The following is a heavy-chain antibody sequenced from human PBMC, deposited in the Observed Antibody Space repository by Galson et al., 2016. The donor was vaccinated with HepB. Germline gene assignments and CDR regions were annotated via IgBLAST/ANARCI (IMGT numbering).Heavy chain of an antibody. Sequence: SLRLSCAASGFLFSNYSMNWVRQAPGKGLEWVSSITSTGSYIYYADSVKGRFTISRDNSKNTLYLQMNSLRAGDTALYYCAKHPSYASSGYYYVNYFDYWGQGTLVTVSS. V-gene: IGHV3-21*04. CDR2: ITSTGSYI. CDR3: AKHPSYASSGYYYVNYFDY. D-gene: IGHD3-22*01. J-gene: IGHJ4*02. CDR1: GFLFSNYS.